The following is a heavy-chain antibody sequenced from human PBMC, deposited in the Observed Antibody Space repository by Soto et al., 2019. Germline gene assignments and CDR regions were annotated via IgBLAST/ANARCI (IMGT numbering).Heavy chain of an antibody. V-gene: IGHV1-58*02. J-gene: IGHJ6*02. CDR1: GFTFTSSA. D-gene: IGHD1-26*01. CDR2: IVVGSGNT. CDR3: AADGRKGPDYYYGMDV. Sequence: SGKVSCKASGFTFTSSAMQWVRQARGQRLEWIGWIVVGSGNTNYAQKLQERVTITRDMSTSTAYMELSSLRSEDTAVYYCAADGRKGPDYYYGMDVWGQGTTVTVSS.